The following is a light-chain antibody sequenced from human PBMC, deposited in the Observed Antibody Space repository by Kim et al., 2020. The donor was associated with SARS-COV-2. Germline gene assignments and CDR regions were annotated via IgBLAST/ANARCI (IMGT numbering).Light chain of an antibody. CDR1: QSINTN. CDR3: QQYQDWPRT. V-gene: IGKV3-15*01. J-gene: IGKJ1*01. CDR2: GAS. Sequence: PWDRATLSCRASQSINTNLPWFQQKPGQAPGLLILGASTRTSGSPARFSGSGSGTEFTLTITISSLPSEDFALYFCQQYQDWPRTFGQGTKVDIK.